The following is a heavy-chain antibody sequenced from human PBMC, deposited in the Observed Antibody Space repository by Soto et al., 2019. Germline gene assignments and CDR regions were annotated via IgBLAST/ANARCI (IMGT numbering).Heavy chain of an antibody. V-gene: IGHV4-34*01. Sequence: QVQLQQWGAGLLKPSETLSLTCAVNGGSLTGYYWSWIRQPPGKGLEWIGEIKDGGSTNYSPSLRGXXTXSXATANNQFSLKLNSVTAADTAVYYCARGQEGIVATHWDQGALVTVSS. CDR1: GGSLTGYY. CDR2: IKDGGST. CDR3: ARGQEGIVATH. J-gene: IGHJ4*02. D-gene: IGHD5-12*01.